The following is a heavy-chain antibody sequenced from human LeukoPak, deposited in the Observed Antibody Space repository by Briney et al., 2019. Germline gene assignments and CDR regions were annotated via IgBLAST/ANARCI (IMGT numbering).Heavy chain of an antibody. Sequence: GASVKVSCKASGYTFTTWHMHWVRQAPGQGLEWMGILNTSGGSTSYAQKFQGRVTMTRDTSTSTVYMELSSLTSEDTAFYYCARDSRFWSVDYWGQGTPVTVSS. CDR1: GYTFTTWH. J-gene: IGHJ4*02. V-gene: IGHV1-46*01. CDR2: LNTSGGST. D-gene: IGHD2-2*01. CDR3: ARDSRFWSVDY.